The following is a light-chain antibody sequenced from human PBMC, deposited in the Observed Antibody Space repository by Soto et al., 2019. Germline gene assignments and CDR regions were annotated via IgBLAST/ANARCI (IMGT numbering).Light chain of an antibody. Sequence: VVRTQTPLSLSVAPGQPASISCKSSQSLLHITGETFLFWYLQKPGQSPQLLIYEVSTRVSGVPDRFSGSGSGTDFTLEISRVETDDVGIYYCMQSTQLPPTFGQGTRLEIK. CDR3: MQSTQLPPT. J-gene: IGKJ5*01. CDR1: QSLLHITGETF. V-gene: IGKV2D-29*02. CDR2: EVS.